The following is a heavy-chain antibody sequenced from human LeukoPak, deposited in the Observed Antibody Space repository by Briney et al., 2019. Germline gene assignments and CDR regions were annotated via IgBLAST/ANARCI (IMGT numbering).Heavy chain of an antibody. CDR3: ARGRGYSYGGRFDY. CDR1: GFTFSSYW. V-gene: IGHV3-74*01. D-gene: IGHD5-18*01. J-gene: IGHJ4*02. CDR2: INSDGSST. Sequence: GGSLRLSCAASGFTFSSYWMHWVRQAPGKGLVWVSRINSDGSSTSYADSVKGRFTISRDNAKNTLYLQMNSLRAEDTAVYYCARGRGYSYGGRFDYWGQGTLVTVSS.